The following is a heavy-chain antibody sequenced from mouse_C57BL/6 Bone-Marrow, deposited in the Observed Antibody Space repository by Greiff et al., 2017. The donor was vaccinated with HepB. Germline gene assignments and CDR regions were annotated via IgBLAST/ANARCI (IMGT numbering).Heavy chain of an antibody. CDR1: GFNIKDDY. J-gene: IGHJ4*01. Sequence: EVQLQQSGAELVRPGASVKLSCTASGFNIKDDYMHWVKQRPEQGLEWIGWIDPENGDTEYASKFQGKATITADTSSNTAYLQLSSLTSEDTAGYYCTTGYYGPYNFAMDYWGQGTSVTVSS. V-gene: IGHV14-4*01. CDR2: IDPENGDT. CDR3: TTGYYGPYNFAMDY. D-gene: IGHD1-1*01.